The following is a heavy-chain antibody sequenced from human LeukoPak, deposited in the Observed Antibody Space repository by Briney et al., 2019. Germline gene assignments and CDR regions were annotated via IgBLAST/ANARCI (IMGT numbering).Heavy chain of an antibody. CDR2: INPNSGGT. Sequence: GASVKVSCMASGYTFTAYYMHWVRQAPGQGLEWMGWINPNSGGTNYAQKFQGRVTMTRDTSISTAHMELSRLRSDDTAVYYCARDRGYSSYDTEYFDYWGQGTLVTVSS. D-gene: IGHD5-12*01. J-gene: IGHJ4*02. V-gene: IGHV1-2*02. CDR3: ARDRGYSSYDTEYFDY. CDR1: GYTFTAYY.